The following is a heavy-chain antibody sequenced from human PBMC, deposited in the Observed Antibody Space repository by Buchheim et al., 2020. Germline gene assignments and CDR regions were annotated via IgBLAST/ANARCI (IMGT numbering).Heavy chain of an antibody. V-gene: IGHV3-23*04. Sequence: EVQLVESGGGLVQPGGSLRLSCAASGFTFSNYEMNWVRQAPGKGLEWVSAIIGSGGSAFYADSVKGRFTISRDNSQRTLYLQMNSLRAEDTAVYYCAKRDSSGSYYFDYWGQGTL. CDR2: IIGSGGSA. CDR1: GFTFSNYE. D-gene: IGHD1-26*01. J-gene: IGHJ4*02. CDR3: AKRDSSGSYYFDY.